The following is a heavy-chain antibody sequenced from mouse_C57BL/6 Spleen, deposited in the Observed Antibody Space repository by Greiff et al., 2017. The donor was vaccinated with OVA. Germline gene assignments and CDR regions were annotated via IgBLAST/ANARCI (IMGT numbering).Heavy chain of an antibody. D-gene: IGHD2-5*01. Sequence: VQLQQPGAELVKPGASVKLSCKASGYTFTSYWMHWVKQRPGQGLEWIGMIHPNSGSTNYNEKFKSKATLAVDKSSSTAHMQLSSLTSEDAAVYYCARDSNYVFAYWGQGTLVTVSA. CDR1: GYTFTSYW. V-gene: IGHV1-64*01. J-gene: IGHJ3*01. CDR2: IHPNSGST. CDR3: ARDSNYVFAY.